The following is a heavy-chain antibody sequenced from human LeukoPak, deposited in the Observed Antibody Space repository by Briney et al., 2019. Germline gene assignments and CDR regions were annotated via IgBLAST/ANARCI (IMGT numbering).Heavy chain of an antibody. Sequence: PGGSLRLSCAASGFTFSSYWMSWVRQAPGKGLEWVANIKQDGSEKYYVDSVKGRFTISRDNAKNSLYLQMNSLRAEDTAVYYCGRLGAKTDSSGYYFDYWGQGTLVTVSS. CDR2: IKQDGSEK. J-gene: IGHJ4*02. CDR1: GFTFSSYW. V-gene: IGHV3-7*04. D-gene: IGHD3-22*01. CDR3: GRLGAKTDSSGYYFDY.